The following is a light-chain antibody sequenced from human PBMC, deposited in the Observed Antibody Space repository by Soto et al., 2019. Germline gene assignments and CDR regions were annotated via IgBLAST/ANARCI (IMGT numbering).Light chain of an antibody. J-gene: IGKJ4*01. V-gene: IGKV3-15*01. CDR2: DTY. CDR3: QRFKRWPLA. CDR1: QSVGTT. Sequence: EIVLTQSPAALSVSPGERATLSCWASQSVGTTLNWYQQKPGQAPRLLIYDTYIRATGIPARFSGSGSGTELTLTIASLLSEDLGVYYCQRFKRWPLAFGGGTKVEI.